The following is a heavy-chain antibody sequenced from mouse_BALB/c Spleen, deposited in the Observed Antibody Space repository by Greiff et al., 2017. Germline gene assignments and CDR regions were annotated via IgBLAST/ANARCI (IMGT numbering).Heavy chain of an antibody. Sequence: QVHVKQSGAELVRPGTSVKVSCKASGYAFTNYLIEWVKQRPGQGLEWIGVINPGSGGTNYNEKFKGKATLTADKSSSTAYMQLSSLTSDDSAVYFCARRGYPYYFDYWGQGTTLTVSS. V-gene: IGHV1-54*01. J-gene: IGHJ2*01. CDR2: INPGSGGT. CDR1: GYAFTNYL. CDR3: ARRGYPYYFDY. D-gene: IGHD2-2*01.